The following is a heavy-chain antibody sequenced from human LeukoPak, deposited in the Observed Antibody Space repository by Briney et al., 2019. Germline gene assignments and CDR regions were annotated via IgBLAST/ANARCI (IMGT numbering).Heavy chain of an antibody. CDR2: IYHSGST. CDR1: GGSVSSGGYS. D-gene: IGHD3-22*01. CDR3: ARERPYDRGGRGFDY. Sequence: SETLSLTCAVSGGSVSSGGYSWTWIRQPPGKGLEWIGFIYHSGSTYYNPSLESRVTISVDRSKNQFSLKLSSVTAADTAVYYCARERPYDRGGRGFDYWGQGTLVTVSS. J-gene: IGHJ4*02. V-gene: IGHV4-30-2*01.